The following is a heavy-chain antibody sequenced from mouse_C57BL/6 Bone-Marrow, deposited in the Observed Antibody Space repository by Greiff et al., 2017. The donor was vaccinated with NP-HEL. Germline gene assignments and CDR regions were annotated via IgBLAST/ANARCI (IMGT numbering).Heavy chain of an antibody. D-gene: IGHD1-1*01. Sequence: QVQLQQSGAELARPGASVKLSCKASGYTFTSYGISWVKQRTGQGLEWIGEIYPRSGNTYYNEKFKGKATLTADKSSSTAYMELRSLTSEDSAVYFCASGVVATDAMDYWGQGTSVTVSS. V-gene: IGHV1-81*01. CDR3: ASGVVATDAMDY. CDR2: IYPRSGNT. J-gene: IGHJ4*01. CDR1: GYTFTSYG.